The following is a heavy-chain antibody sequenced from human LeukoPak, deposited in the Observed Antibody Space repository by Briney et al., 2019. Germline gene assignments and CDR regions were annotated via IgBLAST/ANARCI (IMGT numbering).Heavy chain of an antibody. Sequence: GGSQSLSCVASGFSFKIFGMHWVRQTPGKGLEWVAFIRSDGSQRDSAQSVRGRFTISRENSENTLYLHMNSLRCDSPVVYYFAKDRSGVGPTAADSCGQGTLVTVSS. D-gene: IGHD1-26*01. J-gene: IGHJ4*02. CDR3: AKDRSGVGPTAADS. CDR2: IRSDGSQR. CDR1: GFSFKIFG. V-gene: IGHV3-30*02.